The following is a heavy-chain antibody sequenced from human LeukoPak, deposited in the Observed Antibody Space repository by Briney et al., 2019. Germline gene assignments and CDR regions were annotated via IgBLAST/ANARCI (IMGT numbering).Heavy chain of an antibody. J-gene: IGHJ4*02. CDR3: ASSDSSSWYVRVVYYVY. CDR2: INHSGST. V-gene: IGHV4-34*01. D-gene: IGHD6-13*01. CDR1: GVSFSGYY. Sequence: SETLSLTCAVYGVSFSGYYWSWLRQPPGKGLEWIGEINHSGSTNYNPSLKSRVTISVDTSKNQFSLKLSSVTAADTAVYYCASSDSSSWYVRVVYYVYWGQGTLVTVSS.